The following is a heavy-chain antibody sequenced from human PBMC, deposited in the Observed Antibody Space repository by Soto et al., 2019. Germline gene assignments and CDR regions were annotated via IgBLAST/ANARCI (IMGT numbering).Heavy chain of an antibody. CDR1: GGTFSSSG. V-gene: IGHV1-69*01. J-gene: IGHJ6*04. CDR2: IIPSFGAA. Sequence: QVQLEQSGAEVKKPGSSVKVSCMASGGTFSSSGFSWVRQSPGQGLEWMGGIIPSFGAAKYAQKSQGRVTITADESTSTADMELSSLGSEDTAVYYCARDYRSGWHGADYCMDFWGKGTTVTVAA. CDR3: ARDYRSGWHGADYCMDF. D-gene: IGHD6-19*01.